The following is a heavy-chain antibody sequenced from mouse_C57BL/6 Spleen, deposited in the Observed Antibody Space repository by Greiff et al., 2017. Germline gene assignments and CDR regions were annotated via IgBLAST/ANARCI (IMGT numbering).Heavy chain of an antibody. CDR2: IHPSDSDT. D-gene: IGHD2-3*01. V-gene: IGHV1-74*01. Sequence: VQLQQPGAELVKPGASVKVSCKASGYTFTSYWMHWVKQRPGQGLEWIGRIHPSDSDTNYHQKFKGKATLTVDKASSTAYMQLSSLTSDDAAVYYFARNLPYDGYYGYWGQGTTLTVSS. CDR1: GYTFTSYW. CDR3: ARNLPYDGYYGY. J-gene: IGHJ2*01.